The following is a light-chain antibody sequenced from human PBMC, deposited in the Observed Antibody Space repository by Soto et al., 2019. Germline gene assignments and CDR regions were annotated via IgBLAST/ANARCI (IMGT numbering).Light chain of an antibody. CDR1: SSDVVGYND. CDR2: DVS. Sequence: QSVLTNPASVSRSPGHSITISCTGTSSDVVGYNDVSWYRQHTGNAPTLMIYDVSNLPSGEYNRSSGSKSVNTASLTLSELQAEDETDYYCSSYTSSSTPFYILGTGTKVTVL. J-gene: IGLJ1*01. CDR3: SSYTSSSTPFYI. V-gene: IGLV2-14*01.